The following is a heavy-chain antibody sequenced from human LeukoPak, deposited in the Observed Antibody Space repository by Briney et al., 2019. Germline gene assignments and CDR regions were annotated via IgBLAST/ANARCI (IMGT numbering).Heavy chain of an antibody. CDR3: ARDRWYDY. CDR1: GFAFSSYS. J-gene: IGHJ4*02. Sequence: GGSLRLSCAASGFAFSSYSMNWVRQAPGKGREGVSSISSSSSYIYYAASVKGQFTSSRENAKHSLYLQMNSLRAEDTAVYYCARDRWYDYWGQGTLVTVSS. D-gene: IGHD4-23*01. V-gene: IGHV3-21*01. CDR2: ISSSSSYI.